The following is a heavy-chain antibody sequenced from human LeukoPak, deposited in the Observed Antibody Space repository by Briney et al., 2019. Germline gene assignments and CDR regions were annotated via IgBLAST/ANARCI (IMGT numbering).Heavy chain of an antibody. CDR1: GGSISSYY. J-gene: IGHJ4*02. CDR3: ARGRYYGSGSYYGY. V-gene: IGHV4-59*01. CDR2: IYCSGST. Sequence: PSETLSLTCTVSGGSISSYYWSWIRQPPGKGLEWIGYIYCSGSTNYNPSLKSRVTISVDTSKNQFSLKLSSVTAADTAVYYCARGRYYGSGSYYGYWGQGTLVTVSS. D-gene: IGHD3-10*01.